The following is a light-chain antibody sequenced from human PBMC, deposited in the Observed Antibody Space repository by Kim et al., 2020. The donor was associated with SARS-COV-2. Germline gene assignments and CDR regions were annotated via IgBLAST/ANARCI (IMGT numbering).Light chain of an antibody. CDR3: QAWDSSTAV. CDR1: KLGDKY. J-gene: IGLJ3*02. CDR2: QDS. Sequence: SYELTQPPSVSVSPGQTASITCSGHKLGDKYACWYQQKPGQSPLLVIYQDSKRPSGIPELFSGSNSGNTATLTISGTQAMDEADYYCQAWDSSTAVFGGG. V-gene: IGLV3-1*01.